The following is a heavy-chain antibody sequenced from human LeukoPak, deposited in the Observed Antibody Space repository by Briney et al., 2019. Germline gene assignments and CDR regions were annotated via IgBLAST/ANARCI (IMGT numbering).Heavy chain of an antibody. CDR3: ATPSIAAHRKYYYYYYGMDV. V-gene: IGHV1-24*01. Sequence: ASVKVSCKVSGYTLTELSMHWVRQAPGKGLEWMGGFDPEDGETIYAQKFQGRVTMTEDTSTDTAYMELSSLRSEDTAVYYCATPSIAAHRKYYYYYYGMDVWGQGATVTVSS. CDR2: FDPEDGET. CDR1: GYTLTELS. D-gene: IGHD6-6*01. J-gene: IGHJ6*02.